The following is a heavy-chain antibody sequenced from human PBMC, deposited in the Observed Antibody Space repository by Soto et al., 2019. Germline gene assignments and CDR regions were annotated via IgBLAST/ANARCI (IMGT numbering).Heavy chain of an antibody. CDR1: GFTFSSYW. J-gene: IGHJ3*02. Sequence: GGSLRLSCAASGFTFSSYWMHWVRQAPGKGLVWVSRINSDGSSTSYADSVKGRFIISRDNAKNTLYLQMNSLRAEDTAVYYCARDRGFMEEMATKNAFDIWGQGTMVTVSS. V-gene: IGHV3-74*01. CDR3: ARDRGFMEEMATKNAFDI. CDR2: INSDGSST. D-gene: IGHD5-12*01.